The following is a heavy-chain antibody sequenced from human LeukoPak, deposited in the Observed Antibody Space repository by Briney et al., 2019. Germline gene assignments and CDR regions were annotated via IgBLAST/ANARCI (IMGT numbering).Heavy chain of an antibody. J-gene: IGHJ4*02. V-gene: IGHV4-39*01. CDR1: GGSISSSSYY. CDR2: IYYSGST. CDR3: ARLGYCSSTSCH. D-gene: IGHD2-2*01. Sequence: SETLSLTCTVSGGSISSSSYYWGWIRQPPGKGLEWIGSIYYSGSTYYNPSLKSRVTISVDTSKNQFSLKLSSVTAADTAVYYCARLGYCSSTSCHWGQGTLVTVSS.